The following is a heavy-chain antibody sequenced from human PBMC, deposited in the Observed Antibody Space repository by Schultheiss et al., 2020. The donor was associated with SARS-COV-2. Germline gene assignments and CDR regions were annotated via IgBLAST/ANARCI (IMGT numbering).Heavy chain of an antibody. CDR3: KGHEGFDY. V-gene: IGHV3-30-3*01. CDR2: ISYDGSNK. Sequence: GGSLRLSCAASGFTFSSYAMHWVRQAPGKGLEWVAVISYDGSNKYYADSVKGRFTISRDNSKNTLYLQMNSLRAEDTAVYYCKGHEGFDYWGQGTLVTVSS. J-gene: IGHJ4*02. CDR1: GFTFSSYA.